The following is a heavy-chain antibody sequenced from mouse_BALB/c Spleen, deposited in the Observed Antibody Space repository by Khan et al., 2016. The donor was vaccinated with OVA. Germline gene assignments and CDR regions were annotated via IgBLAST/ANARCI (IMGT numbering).Heavy chain of an antibody. CDR2: IDPFSGGI. CDR1: GYSFTSYY. CDR3: TRHGDVAWFTY. J-gene: IGHJ3*01. V-gene: IGHV1S135*01. Sequence: EVQLQESGPELMKPGASVKISCKASGYSFTSYYIHWIMQSHGKSLEWIGYIDPFSGGITYNQKFKGKATLTVDKSSSTAYIYFSNLTSEDSAVYYCTRHGDVAWFTYWGQGTLVTVSA. D-gene: IGHD2-13*01.